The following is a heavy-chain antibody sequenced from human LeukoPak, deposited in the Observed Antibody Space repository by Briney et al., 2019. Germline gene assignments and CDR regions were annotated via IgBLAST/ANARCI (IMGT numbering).Heavy chain of an antibody. CDR3: ARHPAQDATYYDFWSGYQTYDAFDI. D-gene: IGHD3-3*01. J-gene: IGHJ3*02. V-gene: IGHV4-34*01. CDR2: INHSGST. CDR1: GGSFSGYY. Sequence: SETLSLTCAVYGGSFSGYYWSWIRQPPGKGLEWIGEINHSGSTNYNPSLKSRVTISVDTSKNQFSLKLSSVTAADTAVYYCARHPAQDATYYDFWSGYQTYDAFDIWGQGTMVTVSS.